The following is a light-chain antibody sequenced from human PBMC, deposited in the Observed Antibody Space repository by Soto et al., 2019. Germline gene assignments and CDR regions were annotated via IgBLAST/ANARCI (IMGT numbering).Light chain of an antibody. Sequence: EFGLTQSPGTLSLSPGGRATLSCRASQSVSRNYVAWYQQKPGQAPRLLIYGASSRASGIPDRFSGSGSGADFTLSITRLEPEDFALYYCQQYGSTPLTFGGGTKVEIK. CDR3: QQYGSTPLT. CDR1: QSVSRNY. V-gene: IGKV3-20*01. CDR2: GAS. J-gene: IGKJ4*01.